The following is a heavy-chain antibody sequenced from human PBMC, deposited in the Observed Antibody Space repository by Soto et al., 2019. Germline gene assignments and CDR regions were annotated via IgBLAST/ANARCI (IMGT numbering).Heavy chain of an antibody. D-gene: IGHD6-19*01. J-gene: IGHJ6*02. CDR1: GYTFTAYY. CDR2: INPHSGGK. V-gene: IGHV1-2*04. CDR3: ESDIRPDSSGWYGMDV. Sequence: QVQLVQSGAEVRKPGASVKVSCKASGYTFTAYYLHWVRQAPGQGLEWMGWINPHSGGKVYAQKFKGWVTMTRDTSITTAYMELSSLKSDATAVYYCESDIRPDSSGWYGMDVWCQETTVTDSS.